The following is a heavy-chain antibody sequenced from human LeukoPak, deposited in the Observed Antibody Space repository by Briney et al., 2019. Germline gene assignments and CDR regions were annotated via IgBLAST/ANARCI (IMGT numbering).Heavy chain of an antibody. D-gene: IGHD3-16*01. CDR3: ARDNCAVLGSYWTCSDGMDV. CDR1: GFTFSIYS. J-gene: IGHJ6*04. V-gene: IGHV3-21*01. Sequence: PGVSQTLSCTASGFTFSIYSVHWPRHARGKGLEWVSSISSTSSHIYYADSLQGRLTISRANAKDTLYLQMNNLRAEDTAVYYCARDNCAVLGSYWTCSDGMDVWGKGTTVTVSS. CDR2: ISSTSSHI.